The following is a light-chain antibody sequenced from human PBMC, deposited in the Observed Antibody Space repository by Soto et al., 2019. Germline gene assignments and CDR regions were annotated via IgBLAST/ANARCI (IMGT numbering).Light chain of an antibody. V-gene: IGLV2-8*01. CDR3: SSYTGRDNLFV. CDR1: SSDVGANKF. CDR2: EVS. Sequence: QSVLTQPPSASGSPGQSVTISCSGTSSDVGANKFVSWYQQHPGKAPKLINSEVSKQPSGVTDRFSGSKSDNTAYLTDSGLQAEDEADYYCSSYTGRDNLFVFGTGTKVTVL. J-gene: IGLJ1*01.